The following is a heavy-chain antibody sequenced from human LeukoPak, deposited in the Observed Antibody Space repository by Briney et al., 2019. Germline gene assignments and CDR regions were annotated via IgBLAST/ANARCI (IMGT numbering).Heavy chain of an antibody. CDR2: INPNSGGT. V-gene: IGHV1-2*02. CDR3: ARDNPSDDSSGYYLRPNYYYYYMDV. Sequence: ASVTVSCKASGYTFTSYDINWVRQATGQGLEWMGWINPNSGGTNYAQKFQGRVTMTRDTSISTAYMELSRLRSDDTAVYYCARDNPSDDSSGYYLRPNYYYYYMDVWGKGTTVTVSS. D-gene: IGHD3-22*01. CDR1: GYTFTSYD. J-gene: IGHJ6*03.